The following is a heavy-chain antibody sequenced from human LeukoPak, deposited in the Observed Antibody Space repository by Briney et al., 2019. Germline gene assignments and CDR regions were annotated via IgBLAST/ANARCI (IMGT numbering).Heavy chain of an antibody. D-gene: IGHD3-22*01. CDR2: ISWVGVST. CDR3: AKDMSYRYYEVGFDY. J-gene: IGHJ4*02. V-gene: IGHV3-43*01. CDR1: GFTFYDYT. Sequence: GGSLRLSCAPSGFTFYDYTMHGVGQAPRQGRGWVSLISWVGVSTYYADSVKGRFTISRDNSKKSLYLQMNSLRTEDPALYYCAKDMSYRYYEVGFDYWGQGNLVTVSS.